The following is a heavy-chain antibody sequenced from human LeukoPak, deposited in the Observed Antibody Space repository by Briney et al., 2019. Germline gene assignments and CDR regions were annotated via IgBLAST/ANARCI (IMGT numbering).Heavy chain of an antibody. CDR3: ARGPTLVRGVIMPDSVGCMDV. J-gene: IGHJ6*02. D-gene: IGHD3-10*01. Sequence: GGSVKVSCKDSGFTFTSYDINWVRQAPGEGLEWMGWMNPNSGNTRYAQKVQGRITMTRDTSISTAYMELSSLRSEDTAVYYCARGPTLVRGVIMPDSVGCMDVGGQGTTVTVSS. CDR1: GFTFTSYD. V-gene: IGHV1-8*01. CDR2: MNPNSGNT.